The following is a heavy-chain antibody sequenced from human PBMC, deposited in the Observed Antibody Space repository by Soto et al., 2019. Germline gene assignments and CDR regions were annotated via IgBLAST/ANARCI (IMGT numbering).Heavy chain of an antibody. Sequence: ASVKVSCKASGYTFTSYGFSWVRQAPGQGLEWMGWVSAYNGDTNYPQKFQARVTMTTDTSTSTAYLDLRSLRSDDTAVYYCARSSGTYPPSRYYYGLDVWGQGTTVTVSS. V-gene: IGHV1-18*01. CDR1: GYTFTSYG. CDR2: VSAYNGDT. D-gene: IGHD1-26*01. J-gene: IGHJ6*02. CDR3: ARSSGTYPPSRYYYGLDV.